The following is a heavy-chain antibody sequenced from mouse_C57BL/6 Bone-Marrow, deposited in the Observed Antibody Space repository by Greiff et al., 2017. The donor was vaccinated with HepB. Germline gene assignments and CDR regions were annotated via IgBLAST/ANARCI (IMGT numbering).Heavy chain of an antibody. Sequence: VQLQHSGAELVRPGASVKLSCTASGFNINDDYMHWVKQRPEQGLEWIGWIDPENGDTEYASKFQGKATMTADTTSNTAYLQLSSLTSEDTAVYYCTAPYYSNGGYFEVWGTGTTVTVSS. CDR3: TAPYYSNGGYFEV. CDR1: GFNINDDY. J-gene: IGHJ1*03. D-gene: IGHD2-5*01. CDR2: IDPENGDT. V-gene: IGHV14-4*01.